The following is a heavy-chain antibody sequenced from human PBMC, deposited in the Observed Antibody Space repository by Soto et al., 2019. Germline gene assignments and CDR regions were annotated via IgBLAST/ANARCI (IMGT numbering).Heavy chain of an antibody. Sequence: QITLKESGPTLVEPTQTLTLTCTFSGCSLTTRQVGVGWIRQPPGQALEWLAVIYWENDKRYSLSLERRLTVTNDTSKNQVVLTMTNMDPLDTATYYSAHLMIPYGGAIGDDAFDIWGQGTTVTVSS. CDR2: IYWENDK. CDR3: AHLMIPYGGAIGDDAFDI. J-gene: IGHJ3*02. V-gene: IGHV2-5*02. CDR1: GCSLTTRQVG. D-gene: IGHD3-16*01.